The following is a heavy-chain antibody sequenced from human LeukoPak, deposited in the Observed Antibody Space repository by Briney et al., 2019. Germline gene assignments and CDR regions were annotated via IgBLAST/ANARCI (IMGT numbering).Heavy chain of an antibody. CDR1: GFTFSSYA. CDR2: ISGSGGST. Sequence: GGSLRLFCAASGFTFSSYAMSWVRQAPGKGLEWVSAISGSGGSTYYADSVKGRFTISRDNSKNTLYLQMNSLRAEDTAVYYCAKSFIAAIYGMDVWGQGTTVTVSS. D-gene: IGHD6-13*01. J-gene: IGHJ6*02. CDR3: AKSFIAAIYGMDV. V-gene: IGHV3-23*01.